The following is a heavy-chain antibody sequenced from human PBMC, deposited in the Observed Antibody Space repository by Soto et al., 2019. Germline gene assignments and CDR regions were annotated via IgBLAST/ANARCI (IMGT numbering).Heavy chain of an antibody. Sequence: QVQLQESGPGLVKPSQTLSLTCSVSGGSISSGGYYWSWIRQHPEKALERIGYIYSSGSTNYNPSLKSRVIITVDTSSNRSPLHLRSVTAADTAIYYCARHSASLQGFDYWGQATLVTVSS. D-gene: IGHD1-26*01. V-gene: IGHV4-31*03. CDR3: ARHSASLQGFDY. CDR1: GGSISSGGYY. CDR2: IYSSGST. J-gene: IGHJ4*02.